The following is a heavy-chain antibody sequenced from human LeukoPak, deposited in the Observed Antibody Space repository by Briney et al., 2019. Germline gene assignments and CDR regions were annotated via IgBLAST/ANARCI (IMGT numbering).Heavy chain of an antibody. CDR3: ARDHPVRGVMIPFDY. D-gene: IGHD3-10*01. Sequence: GGGLTLSRVHSVFSFTSYLMQWVRQTPRQGLVWVSRMNSDGRRTRYAHSLKGRCTLSRDNAKNTLYLQMNSLRAEHTAVYFCARDHPVRGVMIPFDYWGQGTRVTVSS. J-gene: IGHJ4*02. CDR2: MNSDGRRT. V-gene: IGHV3-74*01. CDR1: VFSFTSYL.